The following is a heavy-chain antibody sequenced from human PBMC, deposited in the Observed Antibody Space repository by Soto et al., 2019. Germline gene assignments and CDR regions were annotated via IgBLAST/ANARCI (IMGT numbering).Heavy chain of an antibody. CDR2: IIPIFGTA. V-gene: IGHV1-69*06. Sequence: QVQLVQSGAEVKKPGSSVKVSCKASGGTFSSYAISWVRQAPGQGLEWMGGIIPIFGTANYAQKFQGRVTITADKSTSTAYMELSSLRSEDTAVYYCARDRGVTATSTGHPYYGMDVWGQGTTVTVSS. CDR1: GGTFSSYA. J-gene: IGHJ6*02. CDR3: ARDRGVTATSTGHPYYGMDV. D-gene: IGHD4-4*01.